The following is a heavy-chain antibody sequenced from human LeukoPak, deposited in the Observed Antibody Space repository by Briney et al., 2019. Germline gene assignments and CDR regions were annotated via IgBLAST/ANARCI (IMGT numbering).Heavy chain of an antibody. Sequence: TGGSLRLSCAASGFTFSSYAMSWVRQAPGKGLEWVSAISGSGGSTYYADSVKGRFTISRDNSKNTLYLQMNSLRAEDTAVYYCAKGIYSSSSPFDYWGQGTLVTVSS. CDR1: GFTFSSYA. V-gene: IGHV3-23*01. J-gene: IGHJ4*02. CDR3: AKGIYSSSSPFDY. CDR2: ISGSGGST. D-gene: IGHD6-6*01.